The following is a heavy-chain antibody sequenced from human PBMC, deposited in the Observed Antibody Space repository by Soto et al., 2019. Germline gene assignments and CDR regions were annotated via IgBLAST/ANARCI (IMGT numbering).Heavy chain of an antibody. D-gene: IGHD6-19*01. Sequence: PLEILSLTCTVSGGSISSGDYYWSWIRQPPGKGLEWIGYIYYSGSTYYNPSLKSRVTISVDTSKNQFSLKLSSVTAADTAVYYCAKVEAIAVAGTRWFDPWGQGTLVTVSS. CDR1: GGSISSGDYY. CDR2: IYYSGST. J-gene: IGHJ5*02. V-gene: IGHV4-30-4*01. CDR3: AKVEAIAVAGTRWFDP.